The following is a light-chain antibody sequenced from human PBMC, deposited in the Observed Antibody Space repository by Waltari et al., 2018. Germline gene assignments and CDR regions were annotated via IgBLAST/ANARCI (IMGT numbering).Light chain of an antibody. CDR2: HTS. CDR1: QGVGKY. V-gene: IGKV3-20*01. J-gene: IGKJ1*01. CDR3: QKYDFLPAT. Sequence: IVLTQSPGTLSLSRGERATLSCRASQGVGKYLAWYQQRPGQAPRLLLYHTSIRATGFPDRFSGSGYGTYFSLTISRLVPEDFAVYYCQKYDFLPATFGQGTTVEIK.